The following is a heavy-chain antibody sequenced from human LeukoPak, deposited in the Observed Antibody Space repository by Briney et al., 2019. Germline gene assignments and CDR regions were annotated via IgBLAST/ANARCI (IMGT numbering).Heavy chain of an antibody. CDR3: ARETSSGWEFDY. CDR1: GFTFSSYA. V-gene: IGHV3-30-3*01. J-gene: IGHJ4*02. D-gene: IGHD6-19*01. Sequence: GGSLRLSCAASGFTFSSYAMHWVRQAPGKGLEWVAVISYDGTNKYYADSVKGRFTISRDNSKNTLYLQMNSLRAEDTAVYYCARETSSGWEFDYWGQGTLVTVPS. CDR2: ISYDGTNK.